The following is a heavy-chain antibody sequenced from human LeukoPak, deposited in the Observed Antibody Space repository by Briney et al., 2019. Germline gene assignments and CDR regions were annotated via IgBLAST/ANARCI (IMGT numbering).Heavy chain of an antibody. CDR2: INPNSGGT. CDR3: ARVTRFLEWLSTPCYFDY. J-gene: IGHJ4*02. CDR1: RYTFTGYY. Sequence: ASVKVSCKASRYTFTGYYMHWVRQAPGQGLEWMGWINPNSGGTNYAQKFQGRVTMTRDTSISTAYMELSRLRSDDTAVYYCARVTRFLEWLSTPCYFDYWGQGTLVTVSS. D-gene: IGHD3-3*01. V-gene: IGHV1-2*02.